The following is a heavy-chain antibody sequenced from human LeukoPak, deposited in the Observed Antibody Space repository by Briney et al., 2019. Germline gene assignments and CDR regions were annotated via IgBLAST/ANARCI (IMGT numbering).Heavy chain of an antibody. D-gene: IGHD2-21*02. Sequence: GGSLRLSCAASGFTFSIYSMSWVRQAPGKGLEWVSYISSSSSTISYADSVKGRFTISRDNSKNTLYLQMNSLRAEDTAVYYCARDPGGVTGTGSLRDYWGQGTLVTVSS. CDR1: GFTFSIYS. CDR2: ISSSSSTI. V-gene: IGHV3-48*01. J-gene: IGHJ4*02. CDR3: ARDPGGVTGTGSLRDY.